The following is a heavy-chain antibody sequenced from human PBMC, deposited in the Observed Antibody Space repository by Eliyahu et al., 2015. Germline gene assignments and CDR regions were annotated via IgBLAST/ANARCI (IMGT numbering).Heavy chain of an antibody. V-gene: IGHV4-39*01. CDR3: ARLYCSSTSCYRTSSYWFDP. Sequence: QLQLQESGPGLVKPSETLSLTCTVXGGSIXSSXXXWGWIRXPPGKGLEWIGSIYYSGGTYYNPSLKSRVTISVDTSKNQFSLKLSSVTAADTAVYYCARLYCSSTSCYRTSSYWFDPWGQGTLVTVSS. J-gene: IGHJ5*02. CDR2: IYYSGGT. D-gene: IGHD2-2*01. CDR1: GGSIXSSXXX.